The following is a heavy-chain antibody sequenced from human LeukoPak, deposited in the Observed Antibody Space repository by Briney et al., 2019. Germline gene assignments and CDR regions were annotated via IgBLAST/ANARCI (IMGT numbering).Heavy chain of an antibody. J-gene: IGHJ4*02. CDR3: ARGQQWSGLFDY. V-gene: IGHV3-23*01. D-gene: IGHD2-15*01. CDR2: VSGSGGGT. Sequence: GGSLRLSCAASGFTFRSYAMTWVRQAPGKGLEWVSTVSGSGGGTFYADSVKGRFTISRDNSKNTLYLQMNNLRAEDTAVYYCARGQQWSGLFDYWGQGTLVTVSS. CDR1: GFTFRSYA.